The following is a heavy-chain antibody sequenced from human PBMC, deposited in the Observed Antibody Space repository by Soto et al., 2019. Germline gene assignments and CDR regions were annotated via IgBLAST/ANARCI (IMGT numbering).Heavy chain of an antibody. V-gene: IGHV1-18*01. CDR1: GYTFTSYG. CDR2: ISAYNGNT. J-gene: IGHJ5*02. CDR3: ARSGRIGVVLNWFYL. D-gene: IGHD6-19*01. Sequence: QVQLVQSGAEVKKPGASVKVSCKASGYTFTSYGISWVRQAPGQGLEWMGWISAYNGNTNYAQKLQGRVTMTTDTPTSTAYMEQKSLQADDAAVYCCARSGRIGVVLNWFYLWGQGTLVTGSS.